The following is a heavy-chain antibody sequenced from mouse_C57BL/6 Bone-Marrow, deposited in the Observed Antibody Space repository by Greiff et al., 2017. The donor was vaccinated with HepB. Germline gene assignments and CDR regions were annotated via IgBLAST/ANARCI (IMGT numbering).Heavy chain of an antibody. CDR2: ISSGGSYT. V-gene: IGHV5-6*01. Sequence: EVMLVESGGDLVKPGGSLKLSCAASGFTFSSYGMSWVRQTPDKRLEWVATISSGGSYTYYPDSVKGRFTISRDNAKNTLYLQMSSLKSEDTAMYYCARTRGFAYWGQGTLVTVSA. CDR1: GFTFSSYG. J-gene: IGHJ3*01. CDR3: ARTRGFAY.